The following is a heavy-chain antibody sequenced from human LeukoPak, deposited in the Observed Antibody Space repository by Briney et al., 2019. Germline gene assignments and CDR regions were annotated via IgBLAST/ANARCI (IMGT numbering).Heavy chain of an antibody. CDR1: GASINSHSYY. Sequence: SETLSLTCTVSGASINSHSYYWGWIRQAPGKGLEWIRSVYYDGTSYSNPSLTSRAAVFVDTSRDQFSLDLSFVTAADTALYYCVRHISTNTGYFDSCGQGILVSVSS. CDR3: VRHISTNTGYFDS. D-gene: IGHD2/OR15-2a*01. CDR2: VYYDGTS. V-gene: IGHV4-39*01. J-gene: IGHJ4*02.